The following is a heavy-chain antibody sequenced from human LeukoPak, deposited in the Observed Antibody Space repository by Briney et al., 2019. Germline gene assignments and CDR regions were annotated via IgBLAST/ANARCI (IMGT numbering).Heavy chain of an antibody. CDR3: ARNNGMDV. Sequence: GGSLRLSCAASGFTFSSYAMHWVRQAPGKGLEWVAVISYDGSNKYYADSVKGRFTISRDNSKNTLYLQMNSLRAEDTAVYYCARNNGMDVWGQGTTVIVSS. CDR2: ISYDGSNK. V-gene: IGHV3-30*04. CDR1: GFTFSSYA. J-gene: IGHJ6*02.